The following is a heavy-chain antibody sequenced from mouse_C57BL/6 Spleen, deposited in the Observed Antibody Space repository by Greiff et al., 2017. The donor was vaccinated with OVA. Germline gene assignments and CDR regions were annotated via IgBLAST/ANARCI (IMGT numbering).Heavy chain of an antibody. V-gene: IGHV1-72*01. J-gene: IGHJ2*01. CDR2: IDPNSGGT. CDR1: GYTFTSYW. CDR3: ARCYYGSSCYFDY. Sequence: QVQLQQPGAELVKPGASVKLSCKASGYTFTSYWMHWVKQRPGRGLEWIGRIDPNSGGTKYTEKFKGKATLTVDKPSSTAYMQLSSLTSEDSAVYDYARCYYGSSCYFDYWGQGTTLTVSA. D-gene: IGHD1-1*01.